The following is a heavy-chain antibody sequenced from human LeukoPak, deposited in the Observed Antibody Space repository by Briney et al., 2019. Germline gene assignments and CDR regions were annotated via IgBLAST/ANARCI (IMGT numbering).Heavy chain of an antibody. CDR2: IYYSGST. D-gene: IGHD3-22*01. Sequence: PSETLSLTCTVSGGSISSSSYCWGWIRQPPGKGLEWIGSIYYSGSTYYNPSLKSRVTISVDTSKNQFSLKLSSVTAADTAVYYCARHELYYYDSSGHNWFDPWGQGTLVTVSS. CDR3: ARHELYYYDSSGHNWFDP. CDR1: GGSISSSSYC. J-gene: IGHJ5*02. V-gene: IGHV4-39*01.